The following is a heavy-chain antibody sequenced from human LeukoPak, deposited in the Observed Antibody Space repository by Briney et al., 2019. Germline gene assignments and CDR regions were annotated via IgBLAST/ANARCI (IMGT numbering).Heavy chain of an antibody. CDR2: ISGSGGST. D-gene: IGHD3-22*01. CDR1: GFTFSSYA. V-gene: IGHV3-23*01. CDR3: AKDRYYYDSSGYLSDY. J-gene: IGHJ4*02. Sequence: GGSLRLSCAASGFTFSSYAMSWGRQAPGKGLEWVSAISGSGGSTYYADSVKGRFTISRDNSKNTLYLQMNSLRAEDTAVYYCAKDRYYYDSSGYLSDYWGQGTLVTVSS.